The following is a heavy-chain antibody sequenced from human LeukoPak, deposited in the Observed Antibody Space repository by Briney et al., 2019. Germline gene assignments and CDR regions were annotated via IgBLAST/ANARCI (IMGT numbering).Heavy chain of an antibody. CDR2: ISASGATT. J-gene: IGHJ4*02. CDR1: GFTFSSYS. CDR3: AKAGYTSSWPLDY. D-gene: IGHD6-13*01. Sequence: GGSLRLSCAASGFTFSSYSMNWVRQAPGKGLEWVSAISASGATTYYADSVKGRVTISRDNSKNTLYLQINSLRAEDTAVYYCAKAGYTSSWPLDYWGQGTLVTVSS. V-gene: IGHV3-23*01.